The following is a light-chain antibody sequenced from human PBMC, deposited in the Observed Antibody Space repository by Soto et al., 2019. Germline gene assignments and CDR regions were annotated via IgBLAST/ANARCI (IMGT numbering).Light chain of an antibody. CDR2: ENN. Sequence: QSVLTQPPSVSAAPGQKVTISCSGSSSNIGNNYVSWYQQLPETAPKLLIYENNKRPSGIPDRFSGSKSGTSATLGITGLQTGDEADDYCGTWDISRSLWVFGGGTKLTVL. CDR1: SSNIGNNY. J-gene: IGLJ3*02. V-gene: IGLV1-51*02. CDR3: GTWDISRSLWV.